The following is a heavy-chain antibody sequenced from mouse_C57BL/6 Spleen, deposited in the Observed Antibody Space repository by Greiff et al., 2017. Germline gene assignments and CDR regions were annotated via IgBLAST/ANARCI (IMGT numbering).Heavy chain of an antibody. Sequence: EVKLVESGGGLVKPGGSLKLSCAASGFTFSDYGMHWVRQAPEKGLEWVAYISSGSSTISSADTVKGRFTISRDNAKNTLFLQMTSVRSEDTAMYYCARDGLYAMDYWGQGTSVTVSS. CDR3: ARDGLYAMDY. J-gene: IGHJ4*01. CDR1: GFTFSDYG. D-gene: IGHD2-3*01. V-gene: IGHV5-17*01. CDR2: ISSGSSTI.